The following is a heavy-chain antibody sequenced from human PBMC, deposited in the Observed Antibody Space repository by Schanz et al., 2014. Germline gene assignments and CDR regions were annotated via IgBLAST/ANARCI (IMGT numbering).Heavy chain of an antibody. Sequence: DVQLLESGGGLVQPGGSLRLSCAASGFTFNSYAMTWVRQAPGKGLEWVSYIATSSSTRHYADSVKGRVTISRDNAKNSVSLQMRRLRVEYTAVYYCASGVHVSSLQKGLQFWGRGTLVIVSS. CDR3: ASGVHVSSLQKGLQF. CDR1: GFTFNSYA. D-gene: IGHD3-10*01. V-gene: IGHV3-48*01. CDR2: IATSSSTR. J-gene: IGHJ1*01.